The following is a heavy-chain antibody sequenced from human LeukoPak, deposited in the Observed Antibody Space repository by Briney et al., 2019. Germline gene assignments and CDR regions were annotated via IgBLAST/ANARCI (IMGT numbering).Heavy chain of an antibody. V-gene: IGHV3-30*02. Sequence: GGSLRLSCAAFDFTFGTFGMHWVRQAPGKGLEWVAFIRYDGTNKYYADSVKGRFTISRDNSQNTLYLQMNSLRAEDTAVYYCAKDYYYDSSGYYSTGYWGQGTLVTVSS. CDR3: AKDYYYDSSGYYSTGY. J-gene: IGHJ4*02. CDR1: DFTFGTFG. D-gene: IGHD3-22*01. CDR2: IRYDGTNK.